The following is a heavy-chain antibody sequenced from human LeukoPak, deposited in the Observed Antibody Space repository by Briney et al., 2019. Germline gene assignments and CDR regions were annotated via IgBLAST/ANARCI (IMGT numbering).Heavy chain of an antibody. CDR2: IHPAESDV. Sequence: TGESLKISCKGSGYNFNSHWVAWVRQTPGKGLEWVGIIHPAESDVQYSPSFQGQVTISADRSINTAYLQWGSLKASDTAMYYCASRPVITTVVPWIFYWGQGTQVTVSS. CDR3: ASRPVITTVVPWIFY. J-gene: IGHJ4*02. CDR1: GYNFNSHW. D-gene: IGHD4-23*01. V-gene: IGHV5-51*01.